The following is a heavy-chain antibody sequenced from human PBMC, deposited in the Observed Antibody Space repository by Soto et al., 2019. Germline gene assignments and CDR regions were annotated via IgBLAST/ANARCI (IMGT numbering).Heavy chain of an antibody. CDR3: ARVVPGVEVWFGP. D-gene: IGHD2-2*01. CDR1: GYTFTSYG. CDR2: INAANGDT. V-gene: IGHV1-3*01. J-gene: IGHJ5*02. Sequence: ASVKVSCKASGYTFTSYGIHWVRQAPGQRLEWMGWINAANGDTKYSPKFQGRVTITRDTSTTTAYMELRSLRSDDTAVYYCARVVPGVEVWFGPWGQGTLVTVSS.